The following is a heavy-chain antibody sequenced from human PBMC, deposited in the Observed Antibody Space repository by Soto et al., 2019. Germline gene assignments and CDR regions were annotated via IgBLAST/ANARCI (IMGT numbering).Heavy chain of an antibody. V-gene: IGHV3-23*01. CDR2: ISGSGGST. CDR1: GFTFSSYA. Sequence: PGGSLRLSCVASGFTFSSYAMNWVRQAPGKGLEWVLGISGSGGSTYHADSVKGRFTISRDNSKNTLYLQMNSLRAEDTAVYFCAKDHSMVPALSDKYGMDVWGQGTTVTVSS. D-gene: IGHD2-21*01. CDR3: AKDHSMVPALSDKYGMDV. J-gene: IGHJ6*01.